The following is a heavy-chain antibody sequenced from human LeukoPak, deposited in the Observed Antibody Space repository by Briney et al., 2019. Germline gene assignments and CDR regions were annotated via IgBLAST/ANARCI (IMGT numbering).Heavy chain of an antibody. Sequence: ASVKVSCKVSGYTLTELSMHWVRQAPGKGPEWMGGFDPEDGETIYAQKFQGRVTMTEDTSTDTAYMELSSLRSEDTAVYYCATGARYQTQNWFDPWGQGTLVTVSS. D-gene: IGHD2-2*01. V-gene: IGHV1-24*01. J-gene: IGHJ5*02. CDR3: ATGARYQTQNWFDP. CDR2: FDPEDGET. CDR1: GYTLTELS.